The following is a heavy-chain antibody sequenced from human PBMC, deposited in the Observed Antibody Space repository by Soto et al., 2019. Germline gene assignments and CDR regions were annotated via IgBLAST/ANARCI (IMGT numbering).Heavy chain of an antibody. D-gene: IGHD3-22*01. Sequence: LRLSCAASGFTFSSYAMSWVRQAPGKGLEWVSAISGSGGSTYYADSVKGRFTISRDNSKNTLYLQMNSLRAEDTAVYYCAKDQWDYYDSSAPGAFDIWGQGTMVTVSS. V-gene: IGHV3-23*01. CDR2: ISGSGGST. CDR1: GFTFSSYA. J-gene: IGHJ3*02. CDR3: AKDQWDYYDSSAPGAFDI.